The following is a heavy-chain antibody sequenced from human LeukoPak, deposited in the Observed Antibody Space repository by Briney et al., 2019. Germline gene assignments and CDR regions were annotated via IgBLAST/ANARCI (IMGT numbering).Heavy chain of an antibody. V-gene: IGHV1-46*01. CDR1: GYTFTSYY. J-gene: IGHJ6*03. D-gene: IGHD2-21*02. CDR3: ARGPRIPRVVVTAQYYYYYMDV. CDR2: INPSGGST. Sequence: ASVKVSCKTSGYTFTSYYMHWVRQAPGQGLEWMGIINPSGGSTSYAQKFQGRVTMTRDTSTSTVYMELRSLRSEDTAMYYCARGPRIPRVVVTAQYYYYYMDVWGKGTTVTISS.